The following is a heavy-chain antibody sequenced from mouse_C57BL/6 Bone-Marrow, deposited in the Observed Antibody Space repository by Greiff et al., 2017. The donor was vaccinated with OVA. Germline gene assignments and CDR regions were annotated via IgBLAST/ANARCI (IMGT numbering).Heavy chain of an antibody. J-gene: IGHJ4*01. CDR1: GFNIKDDY. V-gene: IGHV14-4*01. Sequence: VQLTESGAELVRPGASVKLSCTASGFNIKDDYMHWVKQRPEQGLEWIGWIDPENGDTEYASKFQGKATITADTSSNTAYLQLSSLTSDDTAVYYCTTTGYYAMDYWGQGTSVTVSS. CDR2: IDPENGDT. CDR3: TTTGYYAMDY.